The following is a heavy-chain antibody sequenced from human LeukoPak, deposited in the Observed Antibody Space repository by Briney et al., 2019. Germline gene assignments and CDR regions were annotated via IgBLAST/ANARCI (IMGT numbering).Heavy chain of an antibody. CDR1: GGSISGYY. J-gene: IGHJ4*02. CDR2: ISYSGST. V-gene: IGHV4-59*08. Sequence: SETLSLTCTVSGGSISGYYWSWIRQPPGKGLEWIAYISYSGSTSYNASLKSRVTISVDTSKNQFSLNLSSLTAADTAVYYCVRHSGGTTYDDWGQGIQVTVSS. D-gene: IGHD1-7*01. CDR3: VRHSGGTTYDD.